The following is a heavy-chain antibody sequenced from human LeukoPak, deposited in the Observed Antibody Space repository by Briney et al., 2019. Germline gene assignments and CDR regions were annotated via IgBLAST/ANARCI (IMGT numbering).Heavy chain of an antibody. CDR2: ISSSSSYT. Sequence: PGGSLRLSCAASGFTFSDYYMSWIRQAPGKGLEWVSYISSSSSYTNYADSVKGRFNISRDNAKNSLYLQMNSLRAEDTAVYYCATGTMVRGVIKFDYWGQGTLVTVSS. D-gene: IGHD3-10*01. J-gene: IGHJ4*02. CDR3: ATGTMVRGVIKFDY. CDR1: GFTFSDYY. V-gene: IGHV3-11*06.